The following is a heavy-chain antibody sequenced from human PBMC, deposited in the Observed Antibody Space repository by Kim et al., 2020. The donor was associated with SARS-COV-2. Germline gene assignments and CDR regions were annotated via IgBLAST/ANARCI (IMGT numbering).Heavy chain of an antibody. Sequence: SETLSLTCAVYGGSFSGYYWSWIRQPPGKGLEWIGEINHSGSTNYNPSLKSRVTISVDTSKNQFSLKLSSVTAADTAVYYCAREGVNLLIAAAGPGAFDIWGQGTMVTVSS. V-gene: IGHV4-34*01. J-gene: IGHJ3*02. CDR3: AREGVNLLIAAAGPGAFDI. CDR2: INHSGST. D-gene: IGHD6-13*01. CDR1: GGSFSGYY.